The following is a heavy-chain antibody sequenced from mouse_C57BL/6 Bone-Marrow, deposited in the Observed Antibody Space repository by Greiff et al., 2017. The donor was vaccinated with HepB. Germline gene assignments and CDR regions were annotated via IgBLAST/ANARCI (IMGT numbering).Heavy chain of an antibody. D-gene: IGHD1-1*01. V-gene: IGHV2-2*01. J-gene: IGHJ2*01. Sequence: QVQLKQSGPGLVQPSQSLSITCTVSGFSLTSYGVHWVRQSPGKGLEWLGVIWSGGSTDYNAAFISRLSISKDNSKSQVFFKMNSLQADDTAIYYCARPIYYYGLDYWGQGTTLTVSS. CDR2: IWSGGST. CDR1: GFSLTSYG. CDR3: ARPIYYYGLDY.